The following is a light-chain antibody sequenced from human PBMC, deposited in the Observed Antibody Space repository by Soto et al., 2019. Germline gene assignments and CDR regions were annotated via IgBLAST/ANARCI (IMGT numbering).Light chain of an antibody. CDR2: NDD. Sequence: SYELTQPPSVSVAPGKTDRITCGGDNITGKSVHWYQLKPGQAPVLIIYNDDDRPSGIPERFSGSNSGNTATLTVSWVEAGDEAEYYCQVWGSNADPYVLFGGGTKLTLL. V-gene: IGLV3-21*04. CDR3: QVWGSNADPYVL. J-gene: IGLJ2*01. CDR1: NITGKS.